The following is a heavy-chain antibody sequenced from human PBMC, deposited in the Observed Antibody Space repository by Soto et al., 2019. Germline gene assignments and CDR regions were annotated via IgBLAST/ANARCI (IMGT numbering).Heavy chain of an antibody. V-gene: IGHV1-69*13. Sequence: SVKVSCKASGGAFSSYAISWVRQAPGQGLEWMGGIIPIFGTANYAQKFQGRVTITADESTSTAYMELSSLRSEDTAVYYCARENGLGYDYGMDVWGQGTTVTVSS. J-gene: IGHJ6*02. D-gene: IGHD2-2*01. CDR3: ARENGLGYDYGMDV. CDR1: GGAFSSYA. CDR2: IIPIFGTA.